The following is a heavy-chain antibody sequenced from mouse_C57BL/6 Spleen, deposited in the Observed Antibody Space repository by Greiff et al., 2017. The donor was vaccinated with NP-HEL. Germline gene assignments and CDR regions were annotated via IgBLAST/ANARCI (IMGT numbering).Heavy chain of an antibody. CDR1: GYTFTSYW. V-gene: IGHV1-64*01. CDR3: ARGDLVGSSYVLSAMDY. J-gene: IGHJ4*01. CDR2: IHPNSGST. Sequence: QVQLQQPGAELVKPGASVKLSCKASGYTFTSYWMHWVKQRPGQGLEWIGMIHPNSGSTNYNEKFKSKATLTVDKSSSTAYMQLSSLTSEDSAVYYCARGDLVGSSYVLSAMDYWGQGTSVTVSS. D-gene: IGHD1-1*01.